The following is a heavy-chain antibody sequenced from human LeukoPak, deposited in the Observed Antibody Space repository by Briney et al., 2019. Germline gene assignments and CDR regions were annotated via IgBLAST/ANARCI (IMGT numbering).Heavy chain of an antibody. Sequence: PGGSLRLSCAASGFTFSNYAMHWVRQPPAKGLERVAVTSYDGSKKYYADSVKGRFTISRDNSKNKLYLQMDSLRAEDTAVYYCAKGRELDSVLVTAFDCWGQGTLVTVSS. D-gene: IGHD2-21*02. CDR2: TSYDGSKK. V-gene: IGHV3-30*04. CDR3: AKGRELDSVLVTAFDC. CDR1: GFTFSNYA. J-gene: IGHJ4*02.